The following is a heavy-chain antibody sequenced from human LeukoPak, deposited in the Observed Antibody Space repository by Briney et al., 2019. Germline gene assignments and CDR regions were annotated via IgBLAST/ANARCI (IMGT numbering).Heavy chain of an antibody. D-gene: IGHD2-21*02. V-gene: IGHV1-8*03. Sequence: ASVTVSFTASGYTFTNYHINWVRQASGQGLEWMTWINPDTGDKGYARKFQDRVTITTDTSISTAYMELSSLSSEDTAVYFCARTTSMTASGYDYWGQGTLVTVSS. CDR2: INPDTGDK. J-gene: IGHJ4*02. CDR1: GYTFTNYH. CDR3: ARTTSMTASGYDY.